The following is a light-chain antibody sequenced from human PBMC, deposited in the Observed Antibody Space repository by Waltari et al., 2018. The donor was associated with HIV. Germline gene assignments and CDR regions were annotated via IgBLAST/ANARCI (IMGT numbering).Light chain of an antibody. Sequence: SYELTQPLSVSVALGQTARIPCGGNNIGSKNVNWCQQKPGQAPVLLIYRDTSRPSGIPARFSGSNAWNTATLTISRAQAGDEATYYCQVWDSGVIFGGGTKLTVL. CDR2: RDT. CDR1: NIGSKN. J-gene: IGLJ2*01. V-gene: IGLV3-9*01. CDR3: QVWDSGVI.